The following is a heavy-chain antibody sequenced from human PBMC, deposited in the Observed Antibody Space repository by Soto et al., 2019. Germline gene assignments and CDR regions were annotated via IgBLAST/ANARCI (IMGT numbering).Heavy chain of an antibody. V-gene: IGHV4-59*01. Sequence: GKGLEWIGQIYYSGSTNYNPSPSLKSRVPISVDTSKRQFSLKVSSVTPADTAVYYCAARRRGYYGMDVLGQGTTVTVTS. CDR3: AARRRGYYGMDV. CDR2: IYYSGST. J-gene: IGHJ6*02.